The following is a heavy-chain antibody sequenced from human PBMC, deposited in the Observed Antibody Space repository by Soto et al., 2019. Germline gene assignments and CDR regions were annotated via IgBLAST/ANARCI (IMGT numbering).Heavy chain of an antibody. CDR2: ISGSGDFT. Sequence: PGGSLRLSCAASGFTFSNYAMTWVRQAPGKGLEWVSGISGSGDFTYYADSVKGRFTISRDNSKNTLYLQMNSLRAEDTAIYHCAKGAVAVAGILYFDYWGQGTLVTVSS. D-gene: IGHD6-19*01. V-gene: IGHV3-23*01. CDR3: AKGAVAVAGILYFDY. CDR1: GFTFSNYA. J-gene: IGHJ4*02.